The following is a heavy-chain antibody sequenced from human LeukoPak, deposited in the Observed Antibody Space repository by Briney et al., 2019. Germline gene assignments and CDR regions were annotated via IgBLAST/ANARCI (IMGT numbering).Heavy chain of an antibody. CDR3: ARGGCNYVFNY. J-gene: IGHJ4*02. CDR2: IPSSGSTI. Sequence: GGSLSLSCAASGFTFNTYEMNWVGQAAGKGLEWLAYIPSSGSTIYYADYLKGRFTISRDNAKNSLYLQMNSLRAEDTAVYYCARGGCNYVFNYWGQGTLVTVSS. V-gene: IGHV3-48*03. D-gene: IGHD5-24*01. CDR1: GFTFNTYE.